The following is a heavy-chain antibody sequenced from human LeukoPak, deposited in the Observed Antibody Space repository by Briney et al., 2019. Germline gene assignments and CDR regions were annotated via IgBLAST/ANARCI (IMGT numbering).Heavy chain of an antibody. Sequence: PGGSLRLSCAASGFTFSSYSMNWVRQAPGKGLEWVSSISSSSSYIYYADSVKGRFTISRDNAKNSLYLQMNSLRAEDTAVYYCARDPRFLEWLEKYYFDYWGQGTLVTVSS. V-gene: IGHV3-21*01. CDR3: ARDPRFLEWLEKYYFDY. CDR1: GFTFSSYS. D-gene: IGHD3-3*01. J-gene: IGHJ4*02. CDR2: ISSSSSYI.